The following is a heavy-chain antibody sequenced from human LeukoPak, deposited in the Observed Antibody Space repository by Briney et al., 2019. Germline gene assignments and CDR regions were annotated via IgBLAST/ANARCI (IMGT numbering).Heavy chain of an antibody. V-gene: IGHV4-61*02. CDR1: GGSISSGSYY. CDR2: MYASGST. Sequence: SETLSLTCTVSGGSISSGSYYWSWIRQPAGEGLEWIGRMYASGSTNYNPSLKSRATISVDTSKNQFSLKLSSVTAADTAVYFCARGSSTAAHNWFDPWGQGTLVTVSS. D-gene: IGHD6-6*01. J-gene: IGHJ5*02. CDR3: ARGSSTAAHNWFDP.